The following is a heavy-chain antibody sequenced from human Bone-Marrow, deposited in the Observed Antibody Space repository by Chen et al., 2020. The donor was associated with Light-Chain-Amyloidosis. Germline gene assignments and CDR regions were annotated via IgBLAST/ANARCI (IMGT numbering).Heavy chain of an antibody. D-gene: IGHD3-22*01. CDR1: GYSISSGYY. CDR2: IYHSGST. CDR3: ARAESYDSSGYYYDYFDY. J-gene: IGHJ4*02. V-gene: IGHV4-38-2*01. Sequence: QVQLQESGPGLVKPSETQSLTCAVSGYSISSGYYWGWIRQPPGKGLEWIGSIYHSGSTYYNPSLKSRVTISVDTSKNQFSLKLSSVTAADTAVYYCARAESYDSSGYYYDYFDYWGQGTLVTVSS.